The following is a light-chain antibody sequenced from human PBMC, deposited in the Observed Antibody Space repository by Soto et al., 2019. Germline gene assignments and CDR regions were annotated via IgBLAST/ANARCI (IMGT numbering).Light chain of an antibody. CDR2: DAS. CDR1: QSISSW. J-gene: IGKJ2*01. CDR3: QQYNSYSQT. Sequence: DIQMTQSPSTLSASVGDRVTITCRASQSISSWLAWYQQKPGKAPKLVIYDASSLESGVPSRFSGSGSGTEFTLTISSLQPDDFATYYCQQYNSYSQTFGQGTKLEIK. V-gene: IGKV1-5*01.